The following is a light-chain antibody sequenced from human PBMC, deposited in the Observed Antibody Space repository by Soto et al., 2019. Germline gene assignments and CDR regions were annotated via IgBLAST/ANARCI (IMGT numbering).Light chain of an antibody. CDR1: SSDVGSYNL. J-gene: IGLJ2*01. Sequence: QSALTQPASVSGSPGQSIAISCTGTSSDVGSYNLISWYQQHPGKAPKLLISAVTKRPSGVSDRFSGSRSGNTASLTISGLLAEDEADYYCCSYAASRIDVVFGGGTQLTVL. CDR3: CSYAASRIDVV. CDR2: AVT. V-gene: IGLV2-23*02.